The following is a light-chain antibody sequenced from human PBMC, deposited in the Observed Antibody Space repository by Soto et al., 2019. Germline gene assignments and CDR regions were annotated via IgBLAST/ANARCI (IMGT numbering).Light chain of an antibody. CDR3: QQYKTYPWT. J-gene: IGKJ1*01. V-gene: IGKV1-5*03. CDR2: KAS. Sequence: DIQMTQSPSTLSASVGDRVTITCRASQSISSWLAWYQQKPGKAPKLLIHKASTLESGVPSRFSGSESGTEFTLTSSSLQPDDFATYYCQQYKTYPWTFGQGTKVEIK. CDR1: QSISSW.